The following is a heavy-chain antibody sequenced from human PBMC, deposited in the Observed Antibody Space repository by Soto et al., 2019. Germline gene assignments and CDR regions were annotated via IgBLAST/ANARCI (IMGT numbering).Heavy chain of an antibody. J-gene: IGHJ4*02. D-gene: IGHD6-13*01. CDR2: ISWNSDNT. CDR1: GFTFDDYA. V-gene: IGHV3-9*01. CDR3: AKQVTAGTALYDD. Sequence: GGSLRLSCAASGFTFDDYAMYWVRQVLGKGLEWVSVISWNSDNTDYADSVKGRFTISRDNAKNTLYLQMNSLRAEDTAVYYCAKQVTAGTALYDDRGQGSLVTVSS.